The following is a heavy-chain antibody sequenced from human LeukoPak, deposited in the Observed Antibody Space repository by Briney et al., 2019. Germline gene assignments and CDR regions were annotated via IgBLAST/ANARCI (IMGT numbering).Heavy chain of an antibody. D-gene: IGHD3-3*01. V-gene: IGHV3-64D*06. Sequence: GGSLRLSCVASGFTFSSSGMRWVRQAPGKGLEYVSAISSNGGSTYYADSVKGRFTISRDNSKNTLYLQMSSLRAEDTAVYYCVKGKSGSDYDFWSGHALGYWGQGTPVTVSS. CDR1: GFTFSSSG. CDR2: ISSNGGST. J-gene: IGHJ4*02. CDR3: VKGKSGSDYDFWSGHALGY.